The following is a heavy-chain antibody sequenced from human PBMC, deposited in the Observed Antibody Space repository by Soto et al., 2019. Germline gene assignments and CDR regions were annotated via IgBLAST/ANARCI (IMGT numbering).Heavy chain of an antibody. D-gene: IGHD2-15*01. J-gene: IGHJ6*02. CDR2: ISGSGGST. CDR1: GFTFSSYA. Sequence: GSLRLSCAASGFTFSSYAMSWVRQAPGKGLEWVSAISGSGGSTYYADSVKGRFTISRDNSKNTLYLQMNSLRAEDTAVYYCAKDPIGYCSGGSCYSSGYYYYYGMDVWGQGTTVTVSS. V-gene: IGHV3-23*01. CDR3: AKDPIGYCSGGSCYSSGYYYYYGMDV.